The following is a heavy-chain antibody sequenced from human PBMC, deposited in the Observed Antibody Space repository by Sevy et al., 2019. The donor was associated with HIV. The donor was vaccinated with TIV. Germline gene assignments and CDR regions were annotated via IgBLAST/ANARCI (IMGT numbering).Heavy chain of an antibody. D-gene: IGHD6-19*01. V-gene: IGHV4-39*01. Sequence: SETLSLTCTVSGGSISSSSYYWGWIRQPPGKGLEWIVGIYYSGSTYYNPSLKSRVTISVDTSKIQFSLKLSSVTAADTAVYYCARLMEQDSSGLSFDYWGQGTLVTVSS. CDR2: IYYSGST. CDR1: GGSISSSSYY. J-gene: IGHJ4*02. CDR3: ARLMEQDSSGLSFDY.